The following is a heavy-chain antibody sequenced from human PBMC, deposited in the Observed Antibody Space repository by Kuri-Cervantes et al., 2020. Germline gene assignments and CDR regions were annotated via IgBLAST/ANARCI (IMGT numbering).Heavy chain of an antibody. CDR2: IKQDGSEK. D-gene: IGHD6-13*01. CDR1: GFSFRNFW. J-gene: IGHJ3*02. CDR3: AKDLPSSWSQKEIGAFDI. V-gene: IGHV3-7*03. Sequence: GESLKISCAASGFSFRNFWMSWVRQAPGKGLEWVANIKQDGSEKNYVDSVKGRFTISRDNAKNSLYLQMNSLRAEDTALYYCAKDLPSSWSQKEIGAFDIWGQGTMVTVSS.